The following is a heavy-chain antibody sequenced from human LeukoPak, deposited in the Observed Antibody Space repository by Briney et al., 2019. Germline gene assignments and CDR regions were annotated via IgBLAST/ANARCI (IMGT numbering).Heavy chain of an antibody. Sequence: PGGSLRLSCAASGFTFSSYAMHWVRQAPGKGLEWVAVISYDGSNKYYADSVKGRFTISRDNAKNSLYLQMNSLRTEDTAVYYCARDLTSTSWEGFDPWGQGTLVTVSS. CDR3: ARDLTSTSWEGFDP. CDR1: GFTFSSYA. D-gene: IGHD2-2*01. J-gene: IGHJ5*02. V-gene: IGHV3-30*04. CDR2: ISYDGSNK.